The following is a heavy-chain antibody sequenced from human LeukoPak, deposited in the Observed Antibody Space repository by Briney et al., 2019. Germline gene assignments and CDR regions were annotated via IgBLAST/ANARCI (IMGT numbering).Heavy chain of an antibody. CDR3: ARDQGITYNWFDP. CDR1: GFTFSDYW. Sequence: GGSLRLSCAASGFTFSDYWMHWVRQAPGKGLVWVSRIDTDGSSATYADSVKGRFTIPRDNAKNSLYLQMNSLRDEDTAVYYCARDQGITYNWFDPWGQGTLVTVSS. CDR2: IDTDGSSA. V-gene: IGHV3-74*01. J-gene: IGHJ5*02. D-gene: IGHD1-14*01.